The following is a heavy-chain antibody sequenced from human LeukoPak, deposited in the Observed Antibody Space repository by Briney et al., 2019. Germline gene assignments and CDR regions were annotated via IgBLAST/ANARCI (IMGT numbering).Heavy chain of an antibody. J-gene: IGHJ6*02. CDR2: IWYDGSNK. Sequence: GGSLRLSCAASGFTFSSYGMHWVRQAPGKGLEWVAVIWYDGSNKYYADSVKGRFTISRDNSKNTLYLQMNSLRAEDTAVYYCARDRNVDIVATIRGRGMDVWGQGTTVTVSS. CDR1: GFTFSSYG. CDR3: ARDRNVDIVATIRGRGMDV. D-gene: IGHD5-12*01. V-gene: IGHV3-33*01.